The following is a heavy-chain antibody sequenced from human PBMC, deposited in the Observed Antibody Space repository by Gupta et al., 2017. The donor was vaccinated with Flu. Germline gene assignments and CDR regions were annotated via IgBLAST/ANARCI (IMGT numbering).Heavy chain of an antibody. V-gene: IGHV1-46*01. CDR2: IDPKFATT. D-gene: IGHD3-10*01. J-gene: IGHJ4*02. Sequence: QVQLVQSGAEVKKPGASVKVSCEASGYTFTAFYIHWVRRAPGQGLEWMGVIDPKFATTIYAQKFQGRVTMTRDTSTSAVYMDLSSLRSDDTAVYYCARDIARGGDYWGPGTLVTVSS. CDR1: GYTFTAFY. CDR3: ARDIARGGDY.